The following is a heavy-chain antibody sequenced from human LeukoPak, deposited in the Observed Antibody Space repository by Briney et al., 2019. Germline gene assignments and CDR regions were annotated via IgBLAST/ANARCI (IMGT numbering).Heavy chain of an antibody. Sequence: GGSLRLSCAASGFTFSSYAMSWVRQAPGEGLEWASAISGSGGSTYYADSVKGRFTISRDNSKNTLYLQMNGLRAEDTAVYYCAKDGYCSSTSCYPLIDYWGQGTLVTVSS. CDR2: ISGSGGST. CDR1: GFTFSSYA. CDR3: AKDGYCSSTSCYPLIDY. D-gene: IGHD2-2*01. V-gene: IGHV3-23*01. J-gene: IGHJ4*02.